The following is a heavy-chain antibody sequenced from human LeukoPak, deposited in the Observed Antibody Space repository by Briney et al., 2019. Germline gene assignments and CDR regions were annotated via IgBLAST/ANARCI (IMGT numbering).Heavy chain of an antibody. CDR2: INRDGSST. D-gene: IGHD6-19*01. V-gene: IGHV3-74*01. CDR1: GFTFSCYW. CDR3: ARDYSSGWYADFDY. Sequence: QTGGSLRLSCAASGFTFSCYWMQWVRQAPGKGLVWVSRINRDGSSTSYADSVKGRFTISRDNAKNTLYLQMNSLRAEDTAVYYCARDYSSGWYADFDYWGQGTLVTVSS. J-gene: IGHJ4*02.